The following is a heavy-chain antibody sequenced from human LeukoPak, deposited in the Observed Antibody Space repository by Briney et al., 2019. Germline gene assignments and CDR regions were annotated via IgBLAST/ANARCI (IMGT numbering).Heavy chain of an antibody. D-gene: IGHD2-15*01. CDR3: ARMGAALDAFDI. CDR2: INAGNGNT. CDR1: GYTFTSYA. J-gene: IGHJ3*02. V-gene: IGHV1-3*01. Sequence: ASVKVSCKASGYTFTSYAMHWVRQAPGQRLEWMGWINAGNGNTKYSQKFQGRVTITRDTSASTAYMELSSLRSEDTAVYYCARMGAALDAFDIWGQGTMVTVSS.